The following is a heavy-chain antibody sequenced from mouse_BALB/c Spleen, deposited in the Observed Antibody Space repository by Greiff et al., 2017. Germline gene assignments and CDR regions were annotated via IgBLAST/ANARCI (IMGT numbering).Heavy chain of an antibody. CDR3: ARDWGSPYFDV. Sequence: EVKVEESGPGLVKPSQTVSLTCTVTGISITTGNYRWSWIRQFPGNKLEWIGYIYYSGTITYNPSLTSRTTITRDTSKNQFFLEMNSLTAEDTATYYCARDWGSPYFDVWGAGTTVTVSS. D-gene: IGHD1-1*02. V-gene: IGHV3-5*02. J-gene: IGHJ1*01. CDR2: IYYSGTI. CDR1: GISITTGNYR.